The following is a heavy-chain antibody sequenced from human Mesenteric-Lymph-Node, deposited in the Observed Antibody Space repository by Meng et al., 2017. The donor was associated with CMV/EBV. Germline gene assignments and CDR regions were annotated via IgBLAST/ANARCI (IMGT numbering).Heavy chain of an antibody. Sequence: KVSCKGSGYSFTSYWIGWVRQMPGKGLEWMGIIYPGDSDTRYSPSFQGQVTISADKSISTAYLQWSSLKASDTAIYYCARLESVVNSLDLWGQGTLVTVSS. V-gene: IGHV5-51*01. CDR2: IYPGDSDT. CDR3: ARLESVVNSLDL. J-gene: IGHJ5*02. CDR1: GYSFTSYW. D-gene: IGHD4-23*01.